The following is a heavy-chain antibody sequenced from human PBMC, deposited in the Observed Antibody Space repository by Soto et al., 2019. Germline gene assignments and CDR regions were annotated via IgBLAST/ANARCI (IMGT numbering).Heavy chain of an antibody. D-gene: IGHD2-2*01. V-gene: IGHV1-18*01. Sequence: ASVKVSCKASGYTFTSYGISWVRQAPGQGLEWMGWISAYNGNTNYAQKLQGRVTMTTDTSTSTAYMELRSLRSDDTAVYYCARDPPDIVVVPPHQAEWGQGTLVTVSS. CDR2: ISAYNGNT. J-gene: IGHJ4*02. CDR3: ARDPPDIVVVPPHQAE. CDR1: GYTFTSYG.